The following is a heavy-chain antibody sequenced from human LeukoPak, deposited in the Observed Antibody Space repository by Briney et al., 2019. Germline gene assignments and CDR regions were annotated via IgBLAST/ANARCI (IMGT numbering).Heavy chain of an antibody. Sequence: ASVKISCKASGYIFTGYYMHWVRQAPGQGLEWMGRINPNSGGTNYAQKFQGGVTMTRDTSISTAYMELSRLRSDDTAVYYCARSTRSVGWFDPWGQGTLVTVSS. D-gene: IGHD1-1*01. J-gene: IGHJ5*02. CDR3: ARSTRSVGWFDP. CDR2: INPNSGGT. CDR1: GYIFTGYY. V-gene: IGHV1-2*06.